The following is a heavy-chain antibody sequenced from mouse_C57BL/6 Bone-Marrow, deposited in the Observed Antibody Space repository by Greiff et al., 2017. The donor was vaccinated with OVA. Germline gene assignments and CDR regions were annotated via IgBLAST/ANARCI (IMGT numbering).Heavy chain of an antibody. J-gene: IGHJ3*01. V-gene: IGHV5-2*01. CDR3: ARLDPTGFAS. D-gene: IGHD3-1*01. CDR2: INSDGGST. Sequence: EVHLVESGGGLVQPGESLKLSCESNEYEFPSHDMSWVRKTPEKRLELVAAINSDGGSTYYPDTMQRRFTISRDNTKKTLYLQMSRLRSEDTALYYCARLDPTGFASWGQGTLVTVST. CDR1: EYEFPSHD.